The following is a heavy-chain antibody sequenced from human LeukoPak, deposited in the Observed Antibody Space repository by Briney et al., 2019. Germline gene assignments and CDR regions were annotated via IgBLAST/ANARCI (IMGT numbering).Heavy chain of an antibody. V-gene: IGHV3-21*01. CDR1: GFTFSSYA. CDR3: ARDYDGYAVDY. Sequence: GGSLRLSCAASGFTFSSYAMSWVRQAPGKGLEWVSSISTRSDYIYYADSVKGRFTISRDNAKNSVYLHMSSLRAADTAVYYCARDYDGYAVDYWGQGTLVTVSS. D-gene: IGHD5-24*01. CDR2: ISTRSDYI. J-gene: IGHJ4*02.